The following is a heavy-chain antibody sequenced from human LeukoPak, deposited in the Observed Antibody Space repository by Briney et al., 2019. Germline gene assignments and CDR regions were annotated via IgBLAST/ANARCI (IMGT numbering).Heavy chain of an antibody. CDR3: ARGRITIFGVVNSDYYYYMDV. D-gene: IGHD3-3*01. J-gene: IGHJ6*03. CDR2: IIPIFGTA. Sequence: ASVKVSCKASGYTFTSYDISWVRQAPGQGLEWMGRIIPIFGTANYAQKFQGRVTITTDESTSTAYMELSSLRSEDTAVYYCARGRITIFGVVNSDYYYYMDVWGKGTTVTVSS. CDR1: GYTFTSYD. V-gene: IGHV1-69*05.